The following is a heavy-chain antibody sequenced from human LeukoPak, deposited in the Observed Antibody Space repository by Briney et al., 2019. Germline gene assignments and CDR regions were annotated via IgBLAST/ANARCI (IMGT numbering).Heavy chain of an antibody. J-gene: IGHJ4*02. CDR3: ARGGAFGDRTYYFAS. CDR1: GLTISSSG. D-gene: IGHD4-17*01. V-gene: IGHV3-33*08. CDR2: IWYDGSNE. Sequence: PGGSLRLSCAASGLTISSSGMSWVRQAPGKGLEWVAVIWYDGSNEYYADSVKGRFTISRDNSKNTVYLQMNSLGAEDTAVYYCARGGAFGDRTYYFASWGQGILVTVSS.